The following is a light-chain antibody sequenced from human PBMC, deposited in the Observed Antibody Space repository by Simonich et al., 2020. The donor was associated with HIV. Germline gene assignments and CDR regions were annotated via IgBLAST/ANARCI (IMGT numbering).Light chain of an antibody. CDR1: SSNIGSNY. CDR2: GNS. J-gene: IGLJ3*02. V-gene: IGLV1-47*02. CDR3: SSYTSSSTWV. Sequence: QSVLTQPPSASGTPGQRVTISCSGSSSNIGSNYVYWYQQLPGTAPKLLIYGNSNRPSGVSNRFSGSKSGNTASLTISGLQAEDEADYYCSSYTSSSTWVFGGGTKLTVL.